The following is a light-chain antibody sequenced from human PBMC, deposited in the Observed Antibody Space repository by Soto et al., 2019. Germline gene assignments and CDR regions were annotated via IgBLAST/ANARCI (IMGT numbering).Light chain of an antibody. CDR1: QSVSNN. Sequence: EIVMTQSPGTLSVSPGERATLLCRASQSVSNNLAWYQQKPGQAPRLLTYDASTRATGIPARFGGSGSGSEFTLTIFGLQSEDYVVYYCHQYNKWPSFTFGPGTQVDI. J-gene: IGKJ3*01. CDR2: DAS. CDR3: HQYNKWPSFT. V-gene: IGKV3-15*01.